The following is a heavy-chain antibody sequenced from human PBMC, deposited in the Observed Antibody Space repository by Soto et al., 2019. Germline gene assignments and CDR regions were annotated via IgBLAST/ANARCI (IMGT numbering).Heavy chain of an antibody. D-gene: IGHD3-3*01. CDR3: ARHDNFWSGYYSDYFDY. CDR2: IYYSGST. V-gene: IGHV4-59*08. J-gene: IGHJ4*02. CDR1: CGSISSYY. Sequence: PSETLSLTCTVACGSISSYYWSWIRQPPGKGLEWIGYIYYSGSTNYNPSLKSRVTISVDTSKNQFSLKLSSVTAADTAVYYCARHDNFWSGYYSDYFDYWGQGTLVTVSS.